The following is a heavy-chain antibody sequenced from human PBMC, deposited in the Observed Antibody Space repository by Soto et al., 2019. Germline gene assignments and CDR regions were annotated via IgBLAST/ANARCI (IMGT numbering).Heavy chain of an antibody. Sequence: GGSLRLSCAASGFTFDDYTMHWVRQAPGKGLEWVSLISWDGGSTYYADSVKGRFTISRDNSKNSLYLQMNSLRTEDTALYYCAKDTEDSSSSVGYYCGMDVWGQGTTVTGSS. V-gene: IGHV3-43*01. CDR1: GFTFDDYT. D-gene: IGHD6-6*01. J-gene: IGHJ6*02. CDR2: ISWDGGST. CDR3: AKDTEDSSSSVGYYCGMDV.